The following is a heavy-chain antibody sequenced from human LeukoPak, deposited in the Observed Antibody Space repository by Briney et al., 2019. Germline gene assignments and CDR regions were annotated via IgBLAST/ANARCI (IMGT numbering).Heavy chain of an antibody. D-gene: IGHD6-19*01. Sequence: PSETLSLTCNVSDGSITTSSFYWGWVRQTPGKGLEWIGTFYYTGDTFYNRSLKSRVTIPVDTSKDQFFLALSSVTAADTAVYYCVRAVGSVAGPGDWFDPWGPGILVTVSS. V-gene: IGHV4-39*01. CDR1: DGSITTSSFY. CDR3: VRAVGSVAGPGDWFDP. J-gene: IGHJ5*02. CDR2: FYYTGDT.